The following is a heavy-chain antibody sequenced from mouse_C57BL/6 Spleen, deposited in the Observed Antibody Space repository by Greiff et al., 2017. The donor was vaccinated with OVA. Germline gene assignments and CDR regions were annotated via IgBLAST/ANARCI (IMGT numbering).Heavy chain of an antibody. CDR3: ARSDYSSMDFDV. V-gene: IGHV1-82*01. J-gene: IGHJ1*03. CDR2: IYPGDGGT. Sequence: QVQLKQSGPELVKPGASVKISCKASGYAFSSSWMNWVKQRPGKGLEWIGRIYPGDGGTTYNGKFKGKATLTADKSSSTAYMQLSSLTSEDSAVDFCARSDYSSMDFDVWGTGTTVTVSS. D-gene: IGHD1-1*01. CDR1: GYAFSSSW.